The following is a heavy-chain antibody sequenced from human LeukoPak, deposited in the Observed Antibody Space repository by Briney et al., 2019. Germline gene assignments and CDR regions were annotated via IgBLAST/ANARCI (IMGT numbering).Heavy chain of an antibody. D-gene: IGHD5-18*01. CDR3: ARGGPLRGYSYGYGYY. J-gene: IGHJ4*02. CDR1: GGSFTIYY. CDR2: IYTSGST. Sequence: KPSETLSLTCTVSGGSFTIYYWSWIRQPAGKGLEWIGHIYTSGSTNYNPSLKSRVTMSVDTSKNQFSLNLSSVTAADTAVYYCARGGPLRGYSYGYGYYWGQGTLVTVS. V-gene: IGHV4-4*07.